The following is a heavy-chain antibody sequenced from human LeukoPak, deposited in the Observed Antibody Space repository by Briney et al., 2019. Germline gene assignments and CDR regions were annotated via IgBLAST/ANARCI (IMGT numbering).Heavy chain of an antibody. J-gene: IGHJ3*02. V-gene: IGHV4-59*12. Sequence: SETLSLTCTVSGGSISSYYWSWIRQPPGKGLEWIGYIYYSGSTYYNPSLKSRVTISVDTSKNQFSLKLSSVTAADTAVYYCARVSVNIVVVTARGGGAFDIWGQGTMVTVSS. D-gene: IGHD2-21*02. CDR1: GGSISSYY. CDR2: IYYSGST. CDR3: ARVSVNIVVVTARGGGAFDI.